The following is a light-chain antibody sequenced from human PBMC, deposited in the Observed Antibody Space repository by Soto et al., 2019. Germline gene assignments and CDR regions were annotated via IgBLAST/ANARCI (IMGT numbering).Light chain of an antibody. V-gene: IGKV3-20*01. CDR2: GAS. CDR3: QQYGSSGT. CDR1: QSVTSY. Sequence: EIVMTQSPATLSVSPGERATLSCRASQSVTSYLAWYQQRPGQAPRLLIYGASNRATGIPDRFSGSGSGTDFTLTISRLEPEDLAVYYCQQYGSSGTFGQGTKVDIK. J-gene: IGKJ1*01.